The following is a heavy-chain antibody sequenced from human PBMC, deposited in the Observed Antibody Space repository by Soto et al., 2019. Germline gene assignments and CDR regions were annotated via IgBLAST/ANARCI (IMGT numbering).Heavy chain of an antibody. J-gene: IGHJ4*02. V-gene: IGHV1-18*04. CDR3: ARDRRGSSRSGFDY. CDR1: GYTFTSYG. CDR2: ISAYNGNT. Sequence: QVQLVQSGAEVKKPGASVKVSCKASGYTFTSYGISWVRQAPGQGLEWTGWISAYNGNTNYAQKLQGRVTMTTDTSTSTVYMELRSLRSDDTALYYCARDRRGSSRSGFDYWGQGTLVTVSS. D-gene: IGHD6-6*01.